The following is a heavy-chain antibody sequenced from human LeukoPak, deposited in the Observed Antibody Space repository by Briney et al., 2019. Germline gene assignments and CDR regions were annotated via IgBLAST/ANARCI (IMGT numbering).Heavy chain of an antibody. J-gene: IGHJ4*02. V-gene: IGHV4-4*07. D-gene: IGHD4-17*01. Sequence: SETLSLTCTVSGGSISSYYWTWIRQPAGKGLEWIGRIHTSGSTNYNPSLKSRLTTSVDTSKNQFSLKLNSVTAAVTAVYYCARDRYGDYGHDYWGQGTLVTVSS. CDR3: ARDRYGDYGHDY. CDR2: IHTSGST. CDR1: GGSISSYY.